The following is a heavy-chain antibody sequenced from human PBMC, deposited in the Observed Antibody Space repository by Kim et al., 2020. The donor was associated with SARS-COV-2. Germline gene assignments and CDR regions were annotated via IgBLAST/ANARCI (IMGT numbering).Heavy chain of an antibody. Sequence: GGSLRLSCEASGFTFGSYAMNWVRQAPGKGLEWVSTITDNSARTNYADSVRGRSTISRDNSKDTLYLQMNSLRAEDTAVYYCAKEVSNGFDIWGQGTLVTVSS. J-gene: IGHJ3*02. CDR3: AKEVSNGFDI. CDR2: ITDNSART. V-gene: IGHV3-23*01. CDR1: GFTFGSYA.